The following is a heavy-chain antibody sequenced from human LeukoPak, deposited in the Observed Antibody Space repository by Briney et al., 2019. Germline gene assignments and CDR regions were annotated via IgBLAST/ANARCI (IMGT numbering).Heavy chain of an antibody. V-gene: IGHV3-23*01. CDR1: GFTFSSYA. CDR2: ISGSGGST. Sequence: SGGSLRLSCAASGFTFSSYAMSWVRQAPGKGLEWVSAISGSGGSTYYADSVKGRFTISRDNSKNTLYLQMNSLRAEDTAVYYCARDPLSSSSFDLWGQGTLVTVSS. D-gene: IGHD6-13*01. J-gene: IGHJ4*02. CDR3: ARDPLSSSSFDL.